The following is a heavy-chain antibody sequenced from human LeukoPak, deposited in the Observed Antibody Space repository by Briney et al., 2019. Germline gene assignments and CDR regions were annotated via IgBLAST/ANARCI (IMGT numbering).Heavy chain of an antibody. Sequence: ASVKVSCKASGYSFTGYYMHWVRQAPGQGLEWMGWINPKSGGTNYAQKFQGRVTMTRDTSTSTAYMELSRLSSDDTAVYYCARDSGYCSGGSCWYFDYWGQGTLVTVSS. D-gene: IGHD2-15*01. CDR3: ARDSGYCSGGSCWYFDY. V-gene: IGHV1-2*02. CDR2: INPKSGGT. CDR1: GYSFTGYY. J-gene: IGHJ4*02.